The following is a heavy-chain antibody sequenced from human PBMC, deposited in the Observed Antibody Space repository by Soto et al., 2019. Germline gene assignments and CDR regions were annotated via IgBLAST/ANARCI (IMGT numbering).Heavy chain of an antibody. D-gene: IGHD3-10*02. V-gene: IGHV3-30-3*01. CDR1: GFTFSRFS. J-gene: IGHJ6*02. Sequence: QVQLVESGGGVVQPGRSLRLSCADSGFTFSRFSMHWVRQAPGKGLAWVAVISYDGNNKHFAESVKGRFSISRDDSKNTVYLEMNNLRGDDSAVYYCARDHGMFLSYYYYGMDVWGQGTTVTVSS. CDR2: ISYDGNNK. CDR3: ARDHGMFLSYYYYGMDV.